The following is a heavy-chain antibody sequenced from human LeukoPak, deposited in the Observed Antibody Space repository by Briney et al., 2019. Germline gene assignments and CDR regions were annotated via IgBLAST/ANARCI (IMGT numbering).Heavy chain of an antibody. Sequence: GGSLRLPCAASGFTFSDYYMSWIRQAPGKGLEWVSYISSSGSTIYYADSVKGRFTISRDNAKNSLYLQMNSLRAEDTAVYYCARDPRGYSYDDAFDIWGQGTMVTVSS. J-gene: IGHJ3*02. D-gene: IGHD5-18*01. CDR3: ARDPRGYSYDDAFDI. CDR2: ISSSGSTI. V-gene: IGHV3-11*01. CDR1: GFTFSDYY.